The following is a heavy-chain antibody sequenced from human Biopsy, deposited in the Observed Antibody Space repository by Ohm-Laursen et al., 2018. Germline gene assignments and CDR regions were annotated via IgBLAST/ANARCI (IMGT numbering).Heavy chain of an antibody. CDR1: GYSISSDYR. CDR3: ARVGSGWAPFDK. Sequence: TQPLTCAVSGYSISSDYRWGWIRQAPGKTLEWLGNIFKDGNTHYNPSLRSRLIISIDTSKNQFSLMMTSVSGADTAVYFCARVGSGWAPFDKWGPGTLVTVSS. D-gene: IGHD6-19*01. V-gene: IGHV4-38-2*01. CDR2: IFKDGNT. J-gene: IGHJ4*02.